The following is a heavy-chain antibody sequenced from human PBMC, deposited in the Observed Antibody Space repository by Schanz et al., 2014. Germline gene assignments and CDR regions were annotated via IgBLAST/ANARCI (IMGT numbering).Heavy chain of an antibody. CDR1: GFTFSSYA. CDR2: ISGSSIHK. J-gene: IGHJ6*02. V-gene: IGHV3-11*05. Sequence: QVYLVESGGDLVKPGGSLRLSCAASGFTFSSYAMAWIRQAPGKGLEWVSHISGSSIHKNYADSVKGRFSISRDNGETSVYLQINSLRVEDTAVYYCARFLARYQYYGVDVWGQGTTXIVSS. D-gene: IGHD3-3*01. CDR3: ARFLARYQYYGVDV.